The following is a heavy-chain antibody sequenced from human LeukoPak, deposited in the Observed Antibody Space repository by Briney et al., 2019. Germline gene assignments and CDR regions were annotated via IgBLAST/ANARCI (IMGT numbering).Heavy chain of an antibody. CDR3: ARVQLWLGGRVDY. Sequence: SETLSLTCAVYGGSFSGYYWSWIRQPPGKGLEWIGEINHSGSTNYNPSLKSRVTISVDTSKNQFSLKPSSVTAADTAVYYCARVQLWLGGRVDYWGQGTLVTVSS. J-gene: IGHJ4*02. V-gene: IGHV4-34*01. D-gene: IGHD5-18*01. CDR2: INHSGST. CDR1: GGSFSGYY.